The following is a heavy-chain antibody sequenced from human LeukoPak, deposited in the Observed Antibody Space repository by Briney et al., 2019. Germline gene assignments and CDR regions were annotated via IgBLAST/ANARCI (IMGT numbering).Heavy chain of an antibody. D-gene: IGHD6-19*01. CDR1: GYTFTGYY. V-gene: IGHV1-2*02. Sequence: ASVKVSCKASGYTFTGYYMHWVRQAPGQGLEWVGWINPNSGGTNYAQKFQGRVTMTRDTSISTAYMELRSLRSDDTAVYYCARAAARALAVAGLFDYWGQGTLVTVSS. CDR2: INPNSGGT. J-gene: IGHJ4*02. CDR3: ARAAARALAVAGLFDY.